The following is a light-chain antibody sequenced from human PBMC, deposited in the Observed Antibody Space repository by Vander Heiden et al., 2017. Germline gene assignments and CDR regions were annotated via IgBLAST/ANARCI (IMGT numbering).Light chain of an antibody. Sequence: QSVLTQPPSASGTPGQRVTISCSGSSSNIGSNTVNWYQQLPGTATKRLIERNNQQPSGVPDRFAGSKAGTYDSRDISGLQSEDEAEDYGAAWDDSLNGVVCGGGTKLNVL. V-gene: IGLV1-44*01. J-gene: IGLJ3*02. CDR3: AAWDDSLNGVV. CDR2: RNN. CDR1: SSNIGSNT.